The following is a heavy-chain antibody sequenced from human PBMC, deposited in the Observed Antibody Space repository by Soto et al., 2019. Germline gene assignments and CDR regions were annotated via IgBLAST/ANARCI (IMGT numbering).Heavy chain of an antibody. V-gene: IGHV3-48*02. D-gene: IGHD6-13*01. CDR2: ISSSSRTI. J-gene: IGHJ3*02. CDR3: ARERDSSSWYHDTEPWRYYAFDI. Sequence: PGGSLRLSCAASGFTFSSYSMNWVRQAPGKGLEWVSYISSSSRTIYYADSVKGRFTISRDNAKNSLYMQMNSLRDEDTAVYYCARERDSSSWYHDTEPWRYYAFDIWGQGTMVTVSS. CDR1: GFTFSSYS.